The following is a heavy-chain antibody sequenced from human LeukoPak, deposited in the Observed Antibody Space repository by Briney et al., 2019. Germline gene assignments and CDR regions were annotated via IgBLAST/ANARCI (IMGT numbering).Heavy chain of an antibody. J-gene: IGHJ5*02. D-gene: IGHD3-22*01. CDR2: ISGSGGST. CDR3: AKEPRGYYDSSTYYSGCWFDP. CDR1: GFTFSTYA. Sequence: GGSLRLSCAAAGFTFSTYAMTWLRQAPEKGLEWVSSISGSGGSTYYADSVKGRFTISRDNSKSTLYLQMNGLRAEDTAVYYCAKEPRGYYDSSTYYSGCWFDPWGQGTLVTVSS. V-gene: IGHV3-23*01.